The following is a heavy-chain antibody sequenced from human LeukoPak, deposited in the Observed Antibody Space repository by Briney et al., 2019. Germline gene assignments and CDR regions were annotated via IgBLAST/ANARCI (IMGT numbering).Heavy chain of an antibody. V-gene: IGHV3-48*03. J-gene: IGHJ4*02. CDR2: ISSSGSTI. Sequence: GGSLRLSCAASGFTFSSYEMNWVRQAPGKGLEWVSYISSSGSTIYYADSVKGRFTISRDNSKNTLYLQMNSLRAEDTAVYYCAKGGIGGYAYWGQGTLVTVSS. D-gene: IGHD3-16*01. CDR1: GFTFSSYE. CDR3: AKGGIGGYAY.